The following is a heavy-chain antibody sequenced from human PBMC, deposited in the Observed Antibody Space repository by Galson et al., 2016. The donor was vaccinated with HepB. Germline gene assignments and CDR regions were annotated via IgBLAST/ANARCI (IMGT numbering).Heavy chain of an antibody. CDR2: ISGSGSST. CDR1: GFTFSSNA. J-gene: IGHJ4*02. D-gene: IGHD2-2*01. CDR3: AKGRRSGCSSTSCYPFDY. Sequence: SLRLSCAASGFTFSSNAMNWVRQAPGKGLEWVSAISGSGSSTNYADSVKGRFTISRDKSSNTLYLQMNTLIAEDTAVYYCAKGRRSGCSSTSCYPFDYWGQGTLVTVSS. V-gene: IGHV3-23*01.